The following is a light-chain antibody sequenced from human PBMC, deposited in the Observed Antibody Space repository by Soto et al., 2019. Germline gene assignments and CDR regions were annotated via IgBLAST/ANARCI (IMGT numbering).Light chain of an antibody. CDR1: QSISSY. CDR3: QQSYSTPIT. CDR2: AAS. J-gene: IGKJ5*01. Sequence: DIQMTQPPSSLSASVGDRVTITCRASQSISSYLNWYQQKPGKAPKLLIYAASSLQSGAPARFSGSGSGTDFTLTISSLQPEDFVTYYCQQSYSTPITFGQGTRLEIK. V-gene: IGKV1-39*01.